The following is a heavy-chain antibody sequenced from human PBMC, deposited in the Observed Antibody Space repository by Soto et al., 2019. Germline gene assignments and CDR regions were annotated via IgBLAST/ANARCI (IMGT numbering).Heavy chain of an antibody. CDR2: IYYSGST. D-gene: IGHD2-2*01. CDR3: ASFSDRLTPANVLY. Sequence: PSETLSLTCNFSGNTITSASYYWTWTRQHPGKGLEWIGYIYYSGSTFYNPSLKSRLTISVDTSKNQFSLKLTSVTAADTAVYYGASFSDRLTPANVLYWGQGALVTVSA. CDR1: GNTITSASYY. V-gene: IGHV4-31*03. J-gene: IGHJ4*02.